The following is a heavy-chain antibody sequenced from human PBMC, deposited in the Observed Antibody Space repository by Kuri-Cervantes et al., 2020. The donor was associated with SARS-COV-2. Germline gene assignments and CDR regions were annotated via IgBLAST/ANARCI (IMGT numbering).Heavy chain of an antibody. J-gene: IGHJ4*02. CDR2: LDHSGRA. V-gene: IGHV4-34*01. CDR1: GGSFSGFY. D-gene: IGHD2/OR15-2a*01. CDR3: ARGSESPPFDY. Sequence: SQTLSLTCAVYGGSFSGFYWSWIRQSPGKGLEWIGELDHSGRANYNPSLKGRVTISVDTSKNQFSLKLSSVTAADTAVYYCARGSESPPFDYWGQGTLVTVSS.